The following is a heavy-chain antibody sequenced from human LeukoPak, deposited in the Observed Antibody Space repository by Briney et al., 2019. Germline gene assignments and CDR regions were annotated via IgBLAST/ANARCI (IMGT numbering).Heavy chain of an antibody. CDR2: ISGSGGST. CDR3: PKEKSYSGWYTRGAFDI. D-gene: IGHD6-19*01. J-gene: IGHJ3*02. CDR1: GFTFSSYA. Sequence: GGSLRLSCAASGFTFSSYAMSWVRQAPGKGLEWVSAISGSGGSTYYADSVKGRFTISRDNSKNTLYLQMNSLRAEDTAVYYCPKEKSYSGWYTRGAFDIWGQGTMVTVSS. V-gene: IGHV3-23*01.